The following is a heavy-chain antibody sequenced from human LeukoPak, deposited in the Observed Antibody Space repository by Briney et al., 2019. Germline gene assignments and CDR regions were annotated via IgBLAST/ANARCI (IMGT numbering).Heavy chain of an antibody. V-gene: IGHV4-39*01. J-gene: IGHJ4*02. CDR2: FYYSGST. CDR1: GGSTSSSNYY. D-gene: IGHD6-13*01. Sequence: SETLSLTCTVSGGSTSSSNYYWGWIRQPPGKGLEWLGSFYYSGSTYYKPSLKSRVTISVDTSKNQISLKLSSVTAADTAVYYCARLVVSSWYHEVLLGRDYWGQGTLVTVSS. CDR3: ARLVVSSWYHEVLLGRDY.